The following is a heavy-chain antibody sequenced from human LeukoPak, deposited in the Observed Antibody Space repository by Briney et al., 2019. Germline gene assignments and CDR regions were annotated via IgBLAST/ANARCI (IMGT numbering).Heavy chain of an antibody. CDR3: ARLYSYYFYYYMDL. CDR1: GYTLNTYD. Sequence: ASVKVSCKASGYTLNTYDINWVRQATGQGLEWLGWMNPNSGNTVYAQKFQGRITITRNTSISTAYMELSSLRSEDTAVYYCARLYSYYFYYYMDLWGKGTTVSVSS. V-gene: IGHV1-8*03. D-gene: IGHD2-21*01. J-gene: IGHJ6*03. CDR2: MNPNSGNT.